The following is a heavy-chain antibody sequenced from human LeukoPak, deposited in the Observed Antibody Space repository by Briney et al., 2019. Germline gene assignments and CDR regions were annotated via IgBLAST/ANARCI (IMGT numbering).Heavy chain of an antibody. Sequence: PGGSLRLSCAASGFTLSDYYRSWIRQAPGKGLEWFSYISSSGSTIYYADSVKGRFTISRDNAKNSLYLQMNSLRAEDTAVYYCARGGYYYDSSGYPSNIYYWGQGTLVTVSS. CDR3: ARGGYYYDSSGYPSNIYY. V-gene: IGHV3-11*04. CDR1: GFTLSDYY. CDR2: ISSSGSTI. D-gene: IGHD3-22*01. J-gene: IGHJ4*02.